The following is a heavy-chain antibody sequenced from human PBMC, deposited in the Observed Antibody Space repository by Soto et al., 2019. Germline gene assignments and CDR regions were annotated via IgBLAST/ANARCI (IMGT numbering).Heavy chain of an antibody. Sequence: SETLSLTCTVSGGSTSSDNYWSWIRQPPGKGLGWIGHIYYSGNTDYNPSLKSRLAISIDTSKNQFSLKLSSVTAADTAVYFCARGGGESSDGLYYFDSWGQGSLVTVSS. CDR2: IYYSGNT. CDR3: ARGGGESSDGLYYFDS. J-gene: IGHJ4*02. D-gene: IGHD3-16*01. CDR1: GGSTSSDNY. V-gene: IGHV4-30-4*01.